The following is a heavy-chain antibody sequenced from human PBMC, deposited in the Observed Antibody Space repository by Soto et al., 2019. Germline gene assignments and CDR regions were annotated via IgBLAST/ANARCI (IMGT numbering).Heavy chain of an antibody. V-gene: IGHV3-74*01. Sequence: EVQLVESGGGLVQPGGSLRLSCAASGFSFERYWMHWVRQAPGKGLMWVARIDKDGAVTNYAESVKGRFTISRDNAKNTLHLQMNSPRAEDSAMYCCAKVDLDSWQVTLGSWGKGTLVTVAS. CDR3: AKVDLDSWQVTLGS. J-gene: IGHJ5*02. CDR1: GFSFERYW. D-gene: IGHD3-10*01. CDR2: IDKDGAVT.